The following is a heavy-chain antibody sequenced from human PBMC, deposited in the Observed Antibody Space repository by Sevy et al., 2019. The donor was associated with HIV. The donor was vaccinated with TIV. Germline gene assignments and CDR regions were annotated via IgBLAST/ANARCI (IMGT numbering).Heavy chain of an antibody. CDR1: GFTFSTYT. D-gene: IGHD4-17*01. J-gene: IGHJ4*02. Sequence: GGSLRLSCAASGFTFSTYTMNWVRQAPGKGLEWVSSISTGSRYIFYADSVKGRFTMSRDNAENSLYLQMNSLRAEDTAVYYCAREPPTTAEPSFDYWGQGTLVTVSS. V-gene: IGHV3-21*01. CDR3: AREPPTTAEPSFDY. CDR2: ISTGSRYI.